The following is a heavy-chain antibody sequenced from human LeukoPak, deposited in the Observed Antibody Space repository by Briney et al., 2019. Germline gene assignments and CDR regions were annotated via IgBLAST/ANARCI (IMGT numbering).Heavy chain of an antibody. CDR2: IYWDDDS. Sequence: SGPTLVKPTQTLTLTCSLSGVSLSTSGVGVGWIRQPPGKALEWLALIYWDDDSRYSPSLKSRLTIAKDTSKNQVVLTLTNMDSVDTATYYCAHSQVFSYGSFHDAYDIWGLGMLATVSS. J-gene: IGHJ3*02. CDR1: GVSLSTSGVG. D-gene: IGHD5-18*01. CDR3: AHSQVFSYGSFHDAYDI. V-gene: IGHV2-5*02.